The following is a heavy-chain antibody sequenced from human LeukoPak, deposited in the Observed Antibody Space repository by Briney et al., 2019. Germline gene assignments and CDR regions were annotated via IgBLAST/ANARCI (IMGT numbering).Heavy chain of an antibody. CDR3: ARDTELGGYDFDS. CDR2: ISSSGSTI. J-gene: IGHJ4*02. Sequence: GGSLRLSCAASGFTFSSYSMNWVRQAPGKGLEWVSYISSSGSTIYDADSVKGRFTISRDNAKNSLYLQMNSLRAEDTAVYYCARDTELGGYDFDSWGQGTQVTVSS. D-gene: IGHD5-12*01. V-gene: IGHV3-48*04. CDR1: GFTFSSYS.